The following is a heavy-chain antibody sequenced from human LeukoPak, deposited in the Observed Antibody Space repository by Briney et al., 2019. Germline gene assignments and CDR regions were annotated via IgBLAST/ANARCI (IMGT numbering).Heavy chain of an antibody. CDR3: ARDRSWLRAYYGMDV. Sequence: ASVKVSCKASGYTFSSYGISWVRPAPGQGLEWMGWISAYNGNTNYPQKPQGTGTMTTDTSTNTAYMELRSLRSDDTAVYYCARDRSWLRAYYGMDVGGEGTTVTVSS. CDR1: GYTFSSYG. V-gene: IGHV1-18*01. D-gene: IGHD5-12*01. CDR2: ISAYNGNT. J-gene: IGHJ6*04.